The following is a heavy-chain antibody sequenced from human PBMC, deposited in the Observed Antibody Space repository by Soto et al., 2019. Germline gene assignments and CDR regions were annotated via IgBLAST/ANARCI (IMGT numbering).Heavy chain of an antibody. CDR2: ISYDGSNK. J-gene: IGHJ4*02. V-gene: IGHV3-30*18. D-gene: IGHD3-16*01. CDR1: GFTFSSYG. CDR3: ANSYTF. Sequence: QVQLVESGGGVVQPGRSLRLSCAASGFTFSSYGMHWVRQAPGKGLEWVAVISYDGSNKYYADSVKGRFTISRDNSKNTLYLQMNSLRAEDTAVYYCANSYTFGGQGTLVTVSS.